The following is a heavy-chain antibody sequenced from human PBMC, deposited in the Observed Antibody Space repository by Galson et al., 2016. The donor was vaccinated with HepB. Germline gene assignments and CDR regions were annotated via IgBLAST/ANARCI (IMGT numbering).Heavy chain of an antibody. V-gene: IGHV3-30*04. J-gene: IGHJ4*02. Sequence: APGKGLEWVAFTSFDGSHKYYAESVKGRFTISRDNSKNTLYLQMNSLRAEDTALYYCASQIYRYNGTYVDHWGQGTLVTVSS. CDR2: TSFDGSHK. D-gene: IGHD1-26*01. CDR3: ASQIYRYNGTYVDH.